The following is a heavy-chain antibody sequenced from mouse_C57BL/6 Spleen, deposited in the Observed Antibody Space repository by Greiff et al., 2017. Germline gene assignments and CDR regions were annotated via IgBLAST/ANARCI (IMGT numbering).Heavy chain of an antibody. V-gene: IGHV1-18*01. J-gene: IGHJ4*01. CDR1: GYTFTDYN. CDR2: INPNNGGT. CDR3: ARQLSYGLAMDY. Sequence: EVKLQESGPELVKPGASVKIPCKASGYTFTDYNMDWVKQSHGKSLEWIGDINPNNGGTIYNQKFKGKATLTVDKSSSTAYMELRSLTSEDTAVYYCARQLSYGLAMDYWGQGTSVTVSS. D-gene: IGHD1-1*01.